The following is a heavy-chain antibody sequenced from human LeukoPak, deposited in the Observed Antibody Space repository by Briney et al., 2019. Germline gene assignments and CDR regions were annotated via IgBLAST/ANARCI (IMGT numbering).Heavy chain of an antibody. J-gene: IGHJ6*02. CDR1: GFTFSSYS. CDR3: ARVLGSYWYYYYYGMDV. V-gene: IGHV3-21*01. D-gene: IGHD3-10*01. CDR2: ISSSSSYI. Sequence: GGSLRLSCAASGFTFSSYSMNWVRQAPGKGLEWVSSISSSSSYIYYADSVKGRFTISRDNAKNTLYLQMNSLRAEDTAVYYCARVLGSYWYYYYYGMDVWGQGTTVTVSS.